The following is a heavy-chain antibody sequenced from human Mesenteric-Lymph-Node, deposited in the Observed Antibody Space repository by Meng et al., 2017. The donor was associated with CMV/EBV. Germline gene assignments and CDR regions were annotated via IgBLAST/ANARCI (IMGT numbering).Heavy chain of an antibody. CDR1: GFTFNKIA. V-gene: IGHV3-30*04. CDR3: AKDRGAGAASFDY. J-gene: IGHJ4*02. CDR2: ILYDGSRQ. D-gene: IGHD6-13*01. Sequence: GESLKISCSASGFTFNKIAMHWVHQAPGKGLEWVALILYDGSRQFYPDSVKGRFTISRDNSKSTLYLHMNSLRPDDTAVYYCAKDRGAGAASFDYWGQGTLVTVSS.